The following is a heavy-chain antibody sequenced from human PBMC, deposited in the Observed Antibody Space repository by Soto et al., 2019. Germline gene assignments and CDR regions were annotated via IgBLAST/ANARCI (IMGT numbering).Heavy chain of an antibody. D-gene: IGHD2-21*02. CDR2: IGTRGDI. CDR3: AREETAWPLAYGLDV. CDR1: GFAFSTFS. J-gene: IGHJ6*02. Sequence: PGGSLRLSCAASGFAFSTFSMHWVRQAPGKGLEWVSSIGTRGDIYYADSGKGGVTISRDNAKNSLSLQMNSLRAEDTGVYYCAREETAWPLAYGLDVWGQGTTVTVSS. V-gene: IGHV3-21*01.